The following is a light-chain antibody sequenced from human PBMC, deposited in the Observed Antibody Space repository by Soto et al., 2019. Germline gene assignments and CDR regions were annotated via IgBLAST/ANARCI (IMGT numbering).Light chain of an antibody. J-gene: IGLJ1*01. V-gene: IGLV1-40*01. CDR3: QSYDSSRSPLYV. CDR1: SSNIGAGYD. CDR2: ANN. Sequence: QSVLTQPPSVSGAPGQRVSISCTGSSSNIGAGYDVHWYQHLPGTAPKLLIYANNNRPSGVPDRFSGSKSGTSASLAITGLQAEDQADYHCQSYDSSRSPLYVFGTGTKVTVL.